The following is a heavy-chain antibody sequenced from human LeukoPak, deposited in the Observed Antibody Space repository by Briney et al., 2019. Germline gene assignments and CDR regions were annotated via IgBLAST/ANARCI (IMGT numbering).Heavy chain of an antibody. CDR2: ISGSGGST. V-gene: IGHV3-23*01. CDR3: AKAKGDFWTGYPNWFES. CDR1: GFTFSSYA. Sequence: GGSLRLSCAASGFTFSSYAMSWVRQAPGKGLEWVSAISGSGGSTYYADSVKGRFTISRDNSKNTLYLQMNSLRAEDTAVYYCAKAKGDFWTGYPNWFESWGQGTLVTVSS. J-gene: IGHJ5*01. D-gene: IGHD3/OR15-3a*01.